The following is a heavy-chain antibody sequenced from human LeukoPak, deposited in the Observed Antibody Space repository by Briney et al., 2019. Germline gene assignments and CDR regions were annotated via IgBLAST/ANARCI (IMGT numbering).Heavy chain of an antibody. Sequence: PSETLSLTCAVSSYSISSNYYWGWIRQPPGKGLEWIGSISHSGSTYYTPSLKSRVTISVDTSKNQFSLRLSSVTAADTAIYYCARGTTVAASAYWGQGTLVTVSS. D-gene: IGHD4-11*01. V-gene: IGHV4-38-2*01. CDR3: ARGTTVAASAY. J-gene: IGHJ4*02. CDR2: ISHSGST. CDR1: SYSISSNYY.